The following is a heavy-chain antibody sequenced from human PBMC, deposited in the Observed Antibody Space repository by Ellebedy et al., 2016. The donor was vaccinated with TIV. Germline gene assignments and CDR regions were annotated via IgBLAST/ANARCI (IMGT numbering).Heavy chain of an antibody. CDR1: GYIFTSYY. CDR2: INPSGGST. V-gene: IGHV1-46*01. D-gene: IGHD2-15*01. J-gene: IGHJ4*02. Sequence: ASVKVSCKASGYIFTSYYMHWVRQAPGQGLEWMGIINPSGGSTSYAQKFQGRVTMTRDTSTSTVYMELRSLRSDDTAVYYCAREAPLGYCSGGSCYSDPLIDYWGQGTLVTVSS. CDR3: AREAPLGYCSGGSCYSDPLIDY.